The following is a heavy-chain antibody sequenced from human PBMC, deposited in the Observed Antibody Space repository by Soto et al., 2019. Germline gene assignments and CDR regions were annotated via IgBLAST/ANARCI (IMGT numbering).Heavy chain of an antibody. CDR3: ARAGYSSSYNWFDP. CDR2: IIPIFGTA. D-gene: IGHD6-6*01. CDR1: GGTFSSYA. J-gene: IGHJ5*02. Sequence: SVKVSCKASGGTFSSYAISWVRQAPGQGLEWMGGIIPIFGTANYAQKFQGRVTITADESTSTACMELSSMRSEDTAVYYCARAGYSSSYNWFDPWGQGTLVTVSS. V-gene: IGHV1-69*13.